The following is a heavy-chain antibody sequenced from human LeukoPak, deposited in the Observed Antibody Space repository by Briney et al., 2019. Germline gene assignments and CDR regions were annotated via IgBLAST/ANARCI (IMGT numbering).Heavy chain of an antibody. CDR1: GFTFSSYA. Sequence: PGGSLRLSCAASGFTFSSYAMHWVRQAPGKGLEYVSAISSNGGSTYYANSVKGRFTISRDNSKNTLYLQMGSLRAEDMAVYYCARDYAPGYYYYYYYMDVWGKGTTVTVSS. D-gene: IGHD3-16*01. CDR3: ARDYAPGYYYYYYYMDV. J-gene: IGHJ6*03. V-gene: IGHV3-64*01. CDR2: ISSNGGST.